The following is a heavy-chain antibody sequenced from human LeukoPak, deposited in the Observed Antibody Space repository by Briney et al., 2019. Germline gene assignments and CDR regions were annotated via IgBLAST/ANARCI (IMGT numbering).Heavy chain of an antibody. CDR3: ATWAFYHSLDV. D-gene: IGHD1-26*01. CDR1: GFTFDAYA. Sequence: GGSLRLSREASGFTFDAYAMHWVRQAPGKGLEWVSLINKDGSATYYADSVKGRFTISRDNSKNSLYLQMNSLRSEDTALYYCATWAFYHSLDVWGQGTTVTVSS. CDR2: INKDGSAT. V-gene: IGHV3-43*02. J-gene: IGHJ6*02.